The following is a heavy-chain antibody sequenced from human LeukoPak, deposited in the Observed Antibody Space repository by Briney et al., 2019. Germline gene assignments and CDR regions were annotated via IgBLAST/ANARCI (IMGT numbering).Heavy chain of an antibody. V-gene: IGHV1-69*04. D-gene: IGHD1-26*01. J-gene: IGHJ4*02. Sequence: GASVKVSCKASGGTFSSYTISWVRQAPGQGLEWTGRIIPILGIANYAQKFQGRVTITADKSTSTAYMELSSLRSEDTAVYYCAREGGSYFFDYWGQGTLVTVSS. CDR2: IIPILGIA. CDR1: GGTFSSYT. CDR3: AREGGSYFFDY.